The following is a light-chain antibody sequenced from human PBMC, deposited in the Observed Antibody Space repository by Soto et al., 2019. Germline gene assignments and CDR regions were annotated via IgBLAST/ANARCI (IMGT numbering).Light chain of an antibody. CDR3: QQRSNWPRT. V-gene: IGKV3-11*01. Sequence: EIVLTQSPATLSLSPGERATLSCRASQSVSSYLAWYQQKPGQAPMLLIYDASNRATGIPARFSGSGSGTDFTLTISSLEPEDFAVDYCQQRSNWPRTCGEGTKVEIK. CDR1: QSVSSY. CDR2: DAS. J-gene: IGKJ1*01.